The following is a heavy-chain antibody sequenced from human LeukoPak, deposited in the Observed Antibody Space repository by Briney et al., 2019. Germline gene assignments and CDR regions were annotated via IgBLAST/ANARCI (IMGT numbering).Heavy chain of an antibody. D-gene: IGHD5-18*01. Sequence: PSETLSLTCAVYGGSFSGYYWSWIRQPPGKGLEWSGEINHSGSTNYNPSLKSRVTISVDTSKNQFSLKLSSVTAADTAVYYCARDPSRRYTALRYFDYWGQGTLVTVSS. J-gene: IGHJ4*02. CDR2: INHSGST. CDR1: GGSFSGYY. V-gene: IGHV4-34*01. CDR3: ARDPSRRYTALRYFDY.